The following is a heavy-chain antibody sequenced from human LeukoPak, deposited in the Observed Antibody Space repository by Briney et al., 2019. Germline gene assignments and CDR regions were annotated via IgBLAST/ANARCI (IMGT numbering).Heavy chain of an antibody. CDR2: IYHSGST. CDR1: GYSISSVYY. J-gene: IGHJ4*02. CDR3: ARVGGVYARNPNFDY. Sequence: PSETLSLTCTVSGYSISSVYYWGWIRQPPGKGLEWIGSIYHSGSTYYNPSLKSRVTISVDTSKNQFSLKLSSVTAADTAVYYCARVGGVYARNPNFDYWGQGTLVTVSS. D-gene: IGHD2-8*01. V-gene: IGHV4-38-2*02.